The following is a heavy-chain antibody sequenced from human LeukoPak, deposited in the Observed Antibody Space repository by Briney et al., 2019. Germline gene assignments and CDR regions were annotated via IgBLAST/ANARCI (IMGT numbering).Heavy chain of an antibody. V-gene: IGHV3-7*01. CDR3: AREGIAAAGFLFDY. CDR2: IKQDGSEK. Sequence: GGSLRLSCAASGFTFSSYWMSWVRQAPGKGLEWVANIKQDGSEKYYVDSVKGRFTISRDNAKYSLYLQMNSLRAEDTAVYYCAREGIAAAGFLFDYWGQGTLVTVSS. CDR1: GFTFSSYW. J-gene: IGHJ4*02. D-gene: IGHD6-13*01.